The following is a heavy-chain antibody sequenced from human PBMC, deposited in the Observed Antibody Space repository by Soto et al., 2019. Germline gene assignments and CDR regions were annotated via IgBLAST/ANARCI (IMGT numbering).Heavy chain of an antibody. CDR1: GFTFRNYW. CDR3: ASMAVT. CDR2: INQDGSEK. J-gene: IGHJ5*02. V-gene: IGHV3-7*01. D-gene: IGHD3-10*01. Sequence: GGSLRLSCAATGFTFRNYWMSWVRQAPGKGLEWVASINQDGSEKYYVDSVKGRFTVSRDNAKNSLYLQMNSLRAEDTAVYYCASMAVTWGQGTLVTVSS.